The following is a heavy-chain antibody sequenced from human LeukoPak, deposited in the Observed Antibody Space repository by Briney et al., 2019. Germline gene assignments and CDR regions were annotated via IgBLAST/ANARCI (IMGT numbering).Heavy chain of an antibody. CDR1: GGSISSYY. CDR3: AGDDGITGTTFDY. CDR2: IYYSGST. V-gene: IGHV4-59*01. J-gene: IGHJ4*02. Sequence: SETLSLTCTVSGGSISSYYWSWIRQPPGKGLEWIGYIYYSGSTNYNPSLKSRVTISVDTSKNQFSLKLSSVTAADTAVYYCAGDDGITGTTFDYWGQGTLVTVSS. D-gene: IGHD1-20*01.